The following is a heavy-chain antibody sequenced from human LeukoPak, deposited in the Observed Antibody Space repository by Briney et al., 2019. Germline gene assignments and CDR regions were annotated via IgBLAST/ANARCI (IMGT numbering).Heavy chain of an antibody. CDR1: GGTFSGYY. J-gene: IGHJ6*03. V-gene: IGHV4-34*01. CDR2: SNDSGGT. D-gene: IGHD4-11*01. Sequence: SETLSLTCAVYGGTFSGYYWSWIRQPPGKRLEWVGESNDSGGTNYNPSLKSRVTISVDTSKNQFSLKLSSVTAADTAVYYCARASVTYYYYYYMDVWGKGTTVTVSS. CDR3: ARASVTYYYYYYMDV.